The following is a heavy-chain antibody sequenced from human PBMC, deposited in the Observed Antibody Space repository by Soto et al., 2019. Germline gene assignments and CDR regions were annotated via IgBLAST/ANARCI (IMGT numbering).Heavy chain of an antibody. Sequence: QVQLQESGPGLVRPSGTLSLTCAVSGDSISSNVWWSWVRQPPGKGLEWIGEIYHIGSANFNPSLKSRVTMSVDTSKNQFSLKLNSVTAADNAMYYCARDAAVPGETDRFDYWGQGTLVSVSS. V-gene: IGHV4-4*02. J-gene: IGHJ4*02. CDR2: IYHIGSA. D-gene: IGHD6-19*01. CDR3: ARDAAVPGETDRFDY. CDR1: GDSISSNVW.